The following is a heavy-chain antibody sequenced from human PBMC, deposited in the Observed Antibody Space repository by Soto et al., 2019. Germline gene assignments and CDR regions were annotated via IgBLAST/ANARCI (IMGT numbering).Heavy chain of an antibody. CDR2: SSSSSSYI. D-gene: IGHD2-15*01. CDR3: ARAEVVAATSYLFDY. Sequence: PGGSLRLSCAASGFTLSSYSMNWVRRAPGKGLEWVSSSSSSSSYIYCADSVKGRFTISRDNAKNSPYLQMNSLRAEDTAVYYCARAEVVAATSYLFDYWGQGT. J-gene: IGHJ4*02. V-gene: IGHV3-21*01. CDR1: GFTLSSYS.